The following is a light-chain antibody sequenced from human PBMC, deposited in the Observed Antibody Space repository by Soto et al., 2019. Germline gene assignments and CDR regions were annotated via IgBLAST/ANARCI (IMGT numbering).Light chain of an antibody. CDR1: QSVSSSY. J-gene: IGKJ1*01. Sequence: EIVLTQAPASLSLSPGERATLSGRASQSVSSSYLAWYQHKPGQAPRLLIYDAYNRATGIPARFSGSGSGTDFTLTISRLEPEDFAVYYCQQYGSSPWTFGQGTKVDIK. V-gene: IGKV3-20*01. CDR3: QQYGSSPWT. CDR2: DAY.